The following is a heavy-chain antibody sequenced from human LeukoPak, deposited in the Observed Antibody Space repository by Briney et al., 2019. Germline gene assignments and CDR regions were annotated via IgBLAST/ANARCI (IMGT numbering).Heavy chain of an antibody. CDR1: GFTFTNAW. D-gene: IGHD1-26*01. CDR2: IKSKTDGGTA. CDR3: TTAPKWEFPGSDF. V-gene: IGHV3-15*01. Sequence: GGTLSLSCAASGFTFTNAWMSWVRQAPGKGLEWVGRIKSKTDGGTADYAAPVKGRFTISRDDSENTLYLQMNGLKTEDTAVYYCTTAPKWEFPGSDFWGQGTLVTVCS. J-gene: IGHJ4*02.